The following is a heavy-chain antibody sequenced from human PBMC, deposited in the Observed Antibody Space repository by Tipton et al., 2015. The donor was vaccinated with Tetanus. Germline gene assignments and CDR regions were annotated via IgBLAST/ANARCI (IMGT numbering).Heavy chain of an antibody. CDR3: ARRSYCTSTRCFDAFDL. Sequence: TLSLTCTVSGDSMTRYYWSWIRQPPGKGLDWISYIFASGSTNYNPALKSRVTISMDTSKNQISLNLTSVTAADTAVYFCARRSYCTSTRCFDAFDLWGPGTRVTVSS. CDR1: GDSMTRYY. J-gene: IGHJ3*01. V-gene: IGHV4-4*08. D-gene: IGHD2-8*01. CDR2: IFASGST.